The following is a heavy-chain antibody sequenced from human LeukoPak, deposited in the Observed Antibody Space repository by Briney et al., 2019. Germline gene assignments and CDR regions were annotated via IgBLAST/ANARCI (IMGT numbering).Heavy chain of an antibody. J-gene: IGHJ4*02. CDR3: VKDPHSSGRYYFDY. Sequence: PGGSLRLSCSVSGFTFSNYAMHWVCQAPGKGLEYVSGISSNGGRTYYADSVKGRFTISRDNSKNTMYVQMSTLRVEDTAVYYCVKDPHSSGRYYFDYWGQGTLVTVSS. CDR2: ISSNGGRT. D-gene: IGHD6-19*01. V-gene: IGHV3-64*05. CDR1: GFTFSNYA.